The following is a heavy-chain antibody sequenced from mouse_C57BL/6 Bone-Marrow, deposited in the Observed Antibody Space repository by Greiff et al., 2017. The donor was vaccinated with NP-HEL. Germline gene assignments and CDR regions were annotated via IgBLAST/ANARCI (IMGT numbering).Heavy chain of an antibody. CDR2: IYPGDGDT. J-gene: IGHJ3*01. V-gene: IGHV1-80*01. Sequence: QVQLQQSGAELVKPGASVKISCKASGYAFSRYWMNWVKQRPGKGLAWIGQIYPGDGDTNYNGKFKGKATLTADKSSSPAYMQLSSLTSEDAAVYFCAREGGYSFYWGQGTLVTVSA. D-gene: IGHD2-3*01. CDR1: GYAFSRYW. CDR3: AREGGYSFY.